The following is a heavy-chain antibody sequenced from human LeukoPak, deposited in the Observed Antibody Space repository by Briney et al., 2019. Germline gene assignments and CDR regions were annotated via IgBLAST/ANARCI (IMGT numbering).Heavy chain of an antibody. V-gene: IGHV4-59*01. CDR3: ARDRGYFDN. CDR1: GCSISSYY. Sequence: KPSETLSLTCTVSGCSISSYYWSWIRQPPGKGLEWIGYINYSGSTNYNPSLKSRVTISVDTSKNQLSLKLSSVTAADTAMYYCARDRGYFDNWGRGTLVTVSS. J-gene: IGHJ4*02. CDR2: INYSGST.